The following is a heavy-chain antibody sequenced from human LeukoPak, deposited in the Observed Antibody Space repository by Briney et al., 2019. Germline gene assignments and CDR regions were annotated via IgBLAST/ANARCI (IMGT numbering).Heavy chain of an antibody. CDR2: ISAYNGNT. D-gene: IGHD2-2*01. V-gene: IGHV1-18*01. CDR3: ARVWDCSSTSCYGVWFDP. CDR1: GYTFTSYG. Sequence: ASVKVSCKASGYTFTSYGISWVRQAPGQGLEWMGWISAYNGNTNYAQKIQGRVTMTTDTSTSTAYMELRSLRSDDTAVYYCARVWDCSSTSCYGVWFDPWGQGTLVTVSS. J-gene: IGHJ5*02.